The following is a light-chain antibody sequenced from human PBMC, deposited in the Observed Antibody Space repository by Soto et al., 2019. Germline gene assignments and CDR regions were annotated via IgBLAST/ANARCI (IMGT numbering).Light chain of an antibody. CDR2: GAS. CDR3: QQYNSYPGT. CDR1: QNVGNN. Sequence: EIVMTQSPATLSVSPGERATLSCRASQNVGNNLVWYQQKPGQAPRLLIYGASTRATGIPARFSGSGSGTEFTLTISSLQPDDFATYYCQQYNSYPGTFGQGTKVDIK. J-gene: IGKJ1*01. V-gene: IGKV3-15*01.